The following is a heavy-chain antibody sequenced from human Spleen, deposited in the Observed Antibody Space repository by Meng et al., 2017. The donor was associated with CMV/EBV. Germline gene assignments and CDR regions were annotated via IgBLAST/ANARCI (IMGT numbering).Heavy chain of an antibody. J-gene: IGHJ5*02. CDR2: ISSSGSST. CDR1: GFTFSDYY. Sequence: SLKISCAASGFTFSDYYMSWIRQAPGKGLEWVSHISSSGSSTYYADSVKGRFTISRDNAKNSLYLQINSLRAEDTALYSCARDLRGGFDPWGQGTLVTVSS. V-gene: IGHV3-11*01. CDR3: ARDLRGGFDP.